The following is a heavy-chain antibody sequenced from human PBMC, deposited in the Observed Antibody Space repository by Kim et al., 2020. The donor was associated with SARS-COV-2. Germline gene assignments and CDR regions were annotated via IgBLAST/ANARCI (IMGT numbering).Heavy chain of an antibody. Sequence: TSSNPSLRSRVTISVDTSKNQFSLKLSSVTAADTAVYFCARQPSLGGYFDYWGQGTLVTVSS. CDR2: T. D-gene: IGHD3-16*01. V-gene: IGHV4-39*01. J-gene: IGHJ4*02. CDR3: ARQPSLGGYFDY.